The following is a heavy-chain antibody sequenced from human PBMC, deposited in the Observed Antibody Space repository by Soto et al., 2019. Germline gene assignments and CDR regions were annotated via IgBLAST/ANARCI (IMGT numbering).Heavy chain of an antibody. CDR3: ARVSGYYLPDY. J-gene: IGHJ4*02. V-gene: IGHV1-3*05. D-gene: IGHD5-12*01. Sequence: QVQLVQSGAEEKKPGASVKVSCKASGYTFTNYATHWVRQAPGQRLEWMGWINAGNGNTKYSQKCQGRVTITRDTSASTAYMELSSLRSEDTAVYYCARVSGYYLPDYWGQGTLVTVSS. CDR1: GYTFTNYA. CDR2: INAGNGNT.